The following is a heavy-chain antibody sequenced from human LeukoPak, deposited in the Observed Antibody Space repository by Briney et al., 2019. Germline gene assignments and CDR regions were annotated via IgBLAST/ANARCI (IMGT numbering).Heavy chain of an antibody. CDR1: GFIFSSYG. D-gene: IGHD4-17*01. J-gene: IGHJ3*02. CDR3: ASMTTVTLDDAFDI. Sequence: GRSDRLSCAASGFIFSSYGMHWVRQAPGKGLEWVALIWYDGSKSHHADSVEGRFTISRDNSKNTLYLEMNSLRAEDTAVYYCASMTTVTLDDAFDIWGQGTMVTASS. V-gene: IGHV3-33*01. CDR2: IWYDGSKS.